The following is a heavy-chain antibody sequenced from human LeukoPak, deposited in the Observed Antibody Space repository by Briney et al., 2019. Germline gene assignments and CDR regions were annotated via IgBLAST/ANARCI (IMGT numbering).Heavy chain of an antibody. V-gene: IGHV1-69*05. D-gene: IGHD3-16*01. CDR2: IIPIFGTA. CDR3: ARTSGELNDAFDI. CDR1: GGTFSSYA. J-gene: IGHJ3*02. Sequence: SVKVSCKASGGTFSSYAISWVRQAPGQGLEWMGGIIPIFGTASYAQKFQGRVTITTDESTSTAYMELSSLRSEDTAVYYCARTSGELNDAFDIWGQGTMVTVSP.